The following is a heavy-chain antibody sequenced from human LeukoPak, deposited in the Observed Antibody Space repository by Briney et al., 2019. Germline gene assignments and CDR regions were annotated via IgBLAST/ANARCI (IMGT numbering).Heavy chain of an antibody. J-gene: IGHJ4*02. Sequence: GGSLRLSCAASGFTFSSYAMSWVRQAPGKGLEWVSAISGSGGSTYYADSVKGRFTISRDNSKMSLYLQMNSLRVEDTAVYYCANHFACGSTSCPPFDSWGQGTLVTVSS. CDR2: ISGSGGST. D-gene: IGHD2-2*01. V-gene: IGHV3-23*01. CDR3: ANHFACGSTSCPPFDS. CDR1: GFTFSSYA.